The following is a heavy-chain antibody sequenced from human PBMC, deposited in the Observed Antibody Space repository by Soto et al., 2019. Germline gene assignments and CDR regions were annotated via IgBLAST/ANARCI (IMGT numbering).Heavy chain of an antibody. D-gene: IGHD6-19*01. V-gene: IGHV1-2*02. CDR2: INPNSGGT. CDR1: GYTFTGYY. CDR3: ARELIAVAGNYYYYYGMDV. Sequence: GASVKVSFKASGYTFTGYYMHWVRQAPGQGLEWMGWINPNSGGTNYAQKFQGRVTMTRDTSISTAYMELSRLRSDDTAVYYCARELIAVAGNYYYYYGMDVWGQGTTVTVSS. J-gene: IGHJ6*02.